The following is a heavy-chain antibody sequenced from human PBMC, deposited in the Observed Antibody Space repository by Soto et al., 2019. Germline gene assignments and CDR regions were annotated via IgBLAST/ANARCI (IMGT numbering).Heavy chain of an antibody. CDR3: AREGGESSDGLYYFDS. Sequence: SETLSLICTVSGGSTSSDNYWSWIRQPTGKGLEWIGHIYYSGNTDYNPSLKSRLAISIDTSKNQFSLKLSSVTAADTAVYFCAREGGESSDGLYYFDSWGQGSLVTVSS. J-gene: IGHJ4*02. CDR1: GGSTSSDNY. CDR2: IYYSGNT. V-gene: IGHV4-30-4*01. D-gene: IGHD3-16*01.